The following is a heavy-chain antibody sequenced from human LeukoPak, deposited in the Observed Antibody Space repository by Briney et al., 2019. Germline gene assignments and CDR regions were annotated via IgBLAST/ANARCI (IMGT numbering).Heavy chain of an antibody. CDR1: GFTFSSYS. V-gene: IGHV3-21*01. D-gene: IGHD2-21*02. Sequence: GGSLRLSCAASGFTFSSYSMNWVRQAPGKGLEWVSSISSSSSYIYYADSVKGRFTISRDNAKNSLYLQMNSLRAEDTAVYYCARDFCWEEISGGDCYFDYWGQGTLVTVSS. J-gene: IGHJ4*02. CDR3: ARDFCWEEISGGDCYFDY. CDR2: ISSSSSYI.